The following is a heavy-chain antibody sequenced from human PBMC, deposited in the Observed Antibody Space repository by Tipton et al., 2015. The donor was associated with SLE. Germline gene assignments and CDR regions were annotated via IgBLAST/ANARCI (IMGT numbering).Heavy chain of an antibody. D-gene: IGHD6-13*01. CDR2: ISSSSSYI. CDR3: ARRDGQQLAGNYYYYMDV. Sequence: SLRLSCAASGFTFSSYSMNWVRQAPGKGLEWVSSISSSSSYIYYADSVKGRFTISRDNAKNSLYLQMNSLRAEDTAVYYCARRDGQQLAGNYYYYMDVWGKGTTFTVSS. J-gene: IGHJ6*03. V-gene: IGHV3-21*01. CDR1: GFTFSSYS.